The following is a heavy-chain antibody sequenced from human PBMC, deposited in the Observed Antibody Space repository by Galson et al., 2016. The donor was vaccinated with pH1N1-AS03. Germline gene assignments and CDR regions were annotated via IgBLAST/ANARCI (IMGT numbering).Heavy chain of an antibody. CDR3: AKDRLTSLVVQGGFDH. CDR1: GFTFSSHV. D-gene: IGHD3-16*01. Sequence: SLRLSCAASGFTFSSHVMAWVRQAPGKGLEWISSINDSGEATYYAESVKGRFTISRDNTDNTLYLKMDSLRAEDTAIYYCAKDRLTSLVVQGGFDHWGQGSLVTVSS. J-gene: IGHJ4*02. CDR2: INDSGEAT. V-gene: IGHV3-23*01.